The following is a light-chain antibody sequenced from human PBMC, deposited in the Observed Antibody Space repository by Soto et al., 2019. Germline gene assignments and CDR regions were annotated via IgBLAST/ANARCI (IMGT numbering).Light chain of an antibody. CDR3: QQYSSYPYT. Sequence: DIPMTQSPSTMSASVGDRVTITCRASQSISSWLAWYQQKPGKAPKLLIYKASSLESGVQSRFSGSGSGTEFTLTISSLQHDDFATYYCQQYSSYPYTLGQGTNLEIK. V-gene: IGKV1-5*03. CDR2: KAS. J-gene: IGKJ2*01. CDR1: QSISSW.